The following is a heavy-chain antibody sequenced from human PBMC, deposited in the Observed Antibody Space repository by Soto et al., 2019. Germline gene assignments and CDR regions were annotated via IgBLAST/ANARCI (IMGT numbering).Heavy chain of an antibody. V-gene: IGHV3-23*01. CDR3: ARRRITIFGVGDEYYYYGMDV. CDR1: GFTFSSYA. J-gene: IGHJ6*02. Sequence: EVQLLESGGGLVQPGGSLRLSCAASGFTFSSYAMSWVRQAPGKGLEWVSAISGSGGSTYYADSVKGRFNISRDNSKNTLYLQMNSLRAEDTAVYYCARRRITIFGVGDEYYYYGMDVWGQGTTVTVSS. CDR2: ISGSGGST. D-gene: IGHD3-3*01.